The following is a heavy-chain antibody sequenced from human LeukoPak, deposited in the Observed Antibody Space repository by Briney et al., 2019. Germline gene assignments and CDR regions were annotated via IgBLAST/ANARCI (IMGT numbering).Heavy chain of an antibody. J-gene: IGHJ4*02. CDR1: SGSSCSYY. V-gene: IGHV4-59*01. Sequence: PSETVSLTCSVCSGSSCSYYWSWIRQPPGKGRVGIGYIYYSGSTNSIVPLKSRVTISVDTSRTQFTLQLSPVTAAETAVYYCARHPEYYDILTTFRYYFDSWGQRPLVTVSS. D-gene: IGHD3-9*01. CDR2: IYYSGST. CDR3: ARHPEYYDILTTFRYYFDS.